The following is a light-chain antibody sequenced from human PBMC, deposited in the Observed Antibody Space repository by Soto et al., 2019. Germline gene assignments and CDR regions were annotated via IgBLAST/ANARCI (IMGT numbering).Light chain of an antibody. J-gene: IGLJ2*01. CDR2: EVN. Sequence: QSALTQPPSASGSPGQSVTVSCTGSSSDVGAYNYVSWYQQHPGKAPKLIIYEVNKRPSGVPDRFSGSKSGNTASLTVSGLRAEDEADYYCSSFGSSKVFGGGTKLTVL. V-gene: IGLV2-8*01. CDR1: SSDVGAYNY. CDR3: SSFGSSKV.